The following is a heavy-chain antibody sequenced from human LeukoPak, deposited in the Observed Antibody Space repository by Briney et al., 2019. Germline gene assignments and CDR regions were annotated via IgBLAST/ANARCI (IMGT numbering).Heavy chain of an antibody. CDR2: ISSSSSYT. CDR1: GFTFSDYY. Sequence: GGSLRLSCAASGFTFSDYYMSWIRQAPGKGLEWVSYISSSSSYTNYADSVKGRFTISRDNPKNTLYLQMNSLRAEDTAVYYCAKEITGGLDVWGPGTTVIVSS. J-gene: IGHJ6*02. V-gene: IGHV3-11*06. D-gene: IGHD3-16*01. CDR3: AKEITGGLDV.